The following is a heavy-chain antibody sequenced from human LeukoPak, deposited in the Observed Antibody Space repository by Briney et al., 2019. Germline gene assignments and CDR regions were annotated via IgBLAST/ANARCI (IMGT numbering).Heavy chain of an antibody. J-gene: IGHJ4*02. Sequence: ASVKVSCKASGYTFSGYYMHWVRQAPGQGLEWMGWINPNSGGTNYAQKFQGRVTMTRDTSISTAYMEVSRLRSDDTAVYYSARLASGSYGPLTPFDYWGQGTLVTVSS. CDR2: INPNSGGT. D-gene: IGHD1-26*01. V-gene: IGHV1-2*02. CDR1: GYTFSGYY. CDR3: ARLASGSYGPLTPFDY.